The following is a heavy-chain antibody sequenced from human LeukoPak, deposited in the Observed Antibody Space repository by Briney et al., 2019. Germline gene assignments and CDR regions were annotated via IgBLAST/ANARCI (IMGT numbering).Heavy chain of an antibody. V-gene: IGHV4-34*01. J-gene: IGHJ4*02. Sequence: SETLSLTCAVYGGSFSGYYWSWIRQPPGKGLEWIGEINHSGSTNYNPSLKSRVTISVDTSKNQFSLKLSSVTAADTAVYYCARQPPAGEREVFDYWGQGTLVSVSS. D-gene: IGHD2-2*01. CDR3: ARQPPAGEREVFDY. CDR1: GGSFSGYY. CDR2: INHSGST.